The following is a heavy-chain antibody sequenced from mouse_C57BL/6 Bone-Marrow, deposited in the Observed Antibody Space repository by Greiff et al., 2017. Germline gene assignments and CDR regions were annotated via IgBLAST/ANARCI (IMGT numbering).Heavy chain of an antibody. Sequence: EVKLVESGGGLVQPGGSMKLSCVASGFTFSNYWMNWVRQSPEKGLEWVAQIRLKSDNYATHYAESVKGRFTISRDDSKSSVYLQMNNLRAEDTGIYYCTGTPSTMVTTGPWFAYWGQGTLVTVSA. CDR1: GFTFSNYW. CDR2: IRLKSDNYAT. J-gene: IGHJ3*01. D-gene: IGHD2-1*01. CDR3: TGTPSTMVTTGPWFAY. V-gene: IGHV6-3*01.